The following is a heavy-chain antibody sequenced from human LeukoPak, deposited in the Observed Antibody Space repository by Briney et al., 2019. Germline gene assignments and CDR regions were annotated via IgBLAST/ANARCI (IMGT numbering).Heavy chain of an antibody. Sequence: GGSLRLSCAASGFTFPIYWMHWVRQAPGKGRVWVSRVNGDGSTTTYADSVKGRFTISRDNAKNTVYLQMDSLRAEDTAVYYCTRPQHGDLYAFDIWGQGTMVTVSS. CDR2: VNGDGSTT. J-gene: IGHJ3*02. V-gene: IGHV3-74*01. D-gene: IGHD3-16*01. CDR1: GFTFPIYW. CDR3: TRPQHGDLYAFDI.